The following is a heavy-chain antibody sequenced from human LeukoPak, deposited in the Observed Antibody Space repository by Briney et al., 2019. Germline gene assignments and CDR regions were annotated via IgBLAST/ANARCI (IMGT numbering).Heavy chain of an antibody. J-gene: IGHJ5*02. CDR1: GGSISSYY. V-gene: IGHV4-59*01. CDR3: ARKGEQYSSSWYWFDP. CDR2: IYYSGST. Sequence: SETLSLTCTVSGGSISSYYWSWIRQPPGKGLEWIWYIYYSGSTNYNPSLKSRVTISVDTSKNQFSLKLSSVTAADTAVYYCARKGEQYSSSWYWFDPWGQGTLVTVSS. D-gene: IGHD6-13*01.